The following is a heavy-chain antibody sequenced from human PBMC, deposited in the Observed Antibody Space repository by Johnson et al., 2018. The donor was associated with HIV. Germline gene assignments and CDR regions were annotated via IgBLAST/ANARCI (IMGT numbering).Heavy chain of an antibody. Sequence: QVQLVESGGGVVQPGGSLRLSCAASGFTFSSYGMHWVRQATGKGLEWVAFIRYDGSNKYYVDSVKGRFTISRDNSKNTLSLQMNSLRAEDTAVYYCTKGESSSSEPDAFDIWGQGTMVTVSS. CDR1: GFTFSSYG. J-gene: IGHJ3*02. CDR3: TKGESSSSEPDAFDI. D-gene: IGHD6-6*01. V-gene: IGHV3-30*02. CDR2: IRYDGSNK.